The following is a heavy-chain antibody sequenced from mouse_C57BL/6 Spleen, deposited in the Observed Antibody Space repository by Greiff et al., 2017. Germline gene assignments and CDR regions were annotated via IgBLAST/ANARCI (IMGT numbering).Heavy chain of an antibody. CDR2: ISYDGSN. CDR1: GYSITSGYY. J-gene: IGHJ4*01. D-gene: IGHD1-1*01. CDR3: ARDPTTVVATDYYAMDY. Sequence: EVQLQQSGPGLVKPSQSLSLTCSVTGYSITSGYYWNWIRQFPGNKLEWMGYISYDGSNNYNPSLKNRISITRDTSKNQFFLKLNSVTTEDTATYYCARDPTTVVATDYYAMDYWGQGTSVTVSS. V-gene: IGHV3-6*01.